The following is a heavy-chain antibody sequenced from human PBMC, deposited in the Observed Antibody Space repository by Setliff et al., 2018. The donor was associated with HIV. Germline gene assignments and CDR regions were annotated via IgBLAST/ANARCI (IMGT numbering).Heavy chain of an antibody. Sequence: PGGSLRLSCVGSGFTFSSYAMSWVRQAPGKGLEWVSSISSSDVTTYYVDSVKGRFAISRDNSKNTLHLQMNSLRVEDTAVYYCARDTELAYVDYWGQGTLVTVSS. V-gene: IGHV3-23*01. CDR3: ARDTELAYVDY. CDR2: ISSSDVTT. D-gene: IGHD4-4*01. J-gene: IGHJ4*02. CDR1: GFTFSSYA.